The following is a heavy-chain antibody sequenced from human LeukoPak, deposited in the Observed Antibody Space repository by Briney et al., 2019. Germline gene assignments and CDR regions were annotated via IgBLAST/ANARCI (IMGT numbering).Heavy chain of an antibody. CDR1: GFTFSSYA. D-gene: IGHD5-12*01. CDR2: ISSSSSTI. V-gene: IGHV3-48*01. Sequence: GGSLRLSCAASGFTFSSYAMSWVRQAPGKGLEWVSYISSSSSTIYYADSVKGRFTISRDNAKNSLYLQMNSLRAEDTAVYYCARRLGGGYHWYFDLWGRGTLVTVSS. CDR3: ARRLGGGYHWYFDL. J-gene: IGHJ2*01.